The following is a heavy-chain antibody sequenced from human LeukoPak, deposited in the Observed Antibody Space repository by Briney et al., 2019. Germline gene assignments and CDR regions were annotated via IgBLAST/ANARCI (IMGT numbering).Heavy chain of an antibody. J-gene: IGHJ4*02. CDR2: ISSSSSYT. D-gene: IGHD5-18*01. V-gene: IGHV3-11*06. Sequence: TGGSLRLSCAASGFTFRDYYMNWIRQAPGKGLEWVSYISSSSSYTNYADSVKGRFTISRDNAKNSLYLQMNSLRAEDTAVYYCARGGQLWLTLTDYWGQGTLVTVSS. CDR3: ARGGQLWLTLTDY. CDR1: GFTFRDYY.